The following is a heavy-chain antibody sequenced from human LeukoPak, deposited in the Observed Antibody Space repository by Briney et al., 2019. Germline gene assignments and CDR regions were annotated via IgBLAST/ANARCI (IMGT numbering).Heavy chain of an antibody. Sequence: GGSLRLSCAASGFTFSSYAISWVRQAPGKGLEWVSAISGSGGSTYYADSAKGRFTISRDNSKNTLYLQMNSLRAEDTAVYYCAKKGYYYGSGSYSFHDYWGQGTLVTVSS. CDR2: ISGSGGST. CDR1: GFTFSSYA. J-gene: IGHJ4*02. V-gene: IGHV3-23*01. D-gene: IGHD3-10*01. CDR3: AKKGYYYGSGSYSFHDY.